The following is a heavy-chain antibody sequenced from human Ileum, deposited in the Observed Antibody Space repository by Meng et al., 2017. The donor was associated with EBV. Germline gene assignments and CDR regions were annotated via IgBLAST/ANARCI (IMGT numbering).Heavy chain of an antibody. D-gene: IGHD3-10*01. J-gene: IGHJ4*02. CDR3: ARGNKVSDRGFDY. V-gene: IGHV4-34*01. CDR2: INQSGST. Sequence: QVPDQQLRSGLLKPSETLSLYPAACCGSFSVCYWRWIRQPPGKGLEWIGEINQSGSTNHNPSLKSRVTLSVATSKNQFSLKLSSVTAADTAVYYCARGNKVSDRGFDYWGQGTLVTVSS. CDR1: CGSFSVCY.